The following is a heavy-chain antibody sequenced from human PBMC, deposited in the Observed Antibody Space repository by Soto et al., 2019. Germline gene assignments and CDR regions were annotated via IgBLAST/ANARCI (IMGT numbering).Heavy chain of an antibody. Sequence: EVLLVESGGGLVQPGGSLRVSCAAAGFTFSSYSMNWVRQAPGKGLEWVSYISRSSSTIYYADSVKGRFTISRDNAKNTLYLQMNRLRAEDTAVYYCARDPSQRHQSYAYYFARDVWGQGTTVTVSS. CDR2: ISRSSSTI. V-gene: IGHV3-48*01. CDR1: GFTFSSYS. J-gene: IGHJ6*02. CDR3: ARDPSQRHQSYAYYFARDV. D-gene: IGHD6-25*01.